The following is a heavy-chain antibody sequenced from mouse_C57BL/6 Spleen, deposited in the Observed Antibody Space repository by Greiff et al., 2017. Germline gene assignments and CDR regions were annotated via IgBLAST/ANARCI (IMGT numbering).Heavy chain of an antibody. CDR2: IHPNSGST. CDR1: GYTFTSYW. Sequence: VQLQQPGAELVKPGASVKLSCKASGYTFTSYWMHWVKQRPGQGLEWIGMIHPNSGSTNYNEKFKSKATLTVAKSSSTAYMQLSSLTSEDSAVYYCARDCYYSKGDWYFDVGGTGTTVTVSS. CDR3: ARDCYYSKGDWYFDV. J-gene: IGHJ1*03. V-gene: IGHV1-64*01. D-gene: IGHD2-5*01.